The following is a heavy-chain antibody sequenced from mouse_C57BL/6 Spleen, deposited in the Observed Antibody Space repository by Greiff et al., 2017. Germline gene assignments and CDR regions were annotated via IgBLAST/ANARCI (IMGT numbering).Heavy chain of an antibody. J-gene: IGHJ2*01. D-gene: IGHD1-1*01. V-gene: IGHV1-15*01. Sequence: QVQLKQSGAELVRPGASVTLSCKASGYTFTDYEMHWVKQTPVHGLEWIGAIDPETGGTAYNQKFKGKAILTADKSSSTAYMELRSLTSEDSAVYYCTRRGIYYYGLDYWGQGTTRTVSS. CDR2: IDPETGGT. CDR3: TRRGIYYYGLDY. CDR1: GYTFTDYE.